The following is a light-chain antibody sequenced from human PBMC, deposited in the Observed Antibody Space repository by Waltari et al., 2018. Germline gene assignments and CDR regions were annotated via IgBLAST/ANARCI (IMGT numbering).Light chain of an antibody. Sequence: QSALTQPPSASGSPGQSVTISCTGTSSDVGGYSYVSWYQQHPGKAPKLIIFEVFQRPSVVPDRFSGSKSGNTASLTVSGLQAGDEADYYCSSYAGSNNVVFGGGTKLTVL. CDR1: SSDVGGYSY. J-gene: IGLJ2*01. CDR2: EVF. V-gene: IGLV2-8*01. CDR3: SSYAGSNNVV.